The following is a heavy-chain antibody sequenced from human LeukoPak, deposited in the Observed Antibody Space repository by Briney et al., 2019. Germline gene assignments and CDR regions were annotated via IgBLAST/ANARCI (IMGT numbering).Heavy chain of an antibody. J-gene: IGHJ4*02. Sequence: GGSLRLSCAASRFTFSSYEMNWVRQAPGKGLEWVSYISSSGSTIYYADSVKGRFTISRDNAKNSLYLQMNSLRAEDTAVYYCVRIPASWRFDYWGQGTLVTVSS. CDR3: VRIPASWRFDY. V-gene: IGHV3-48*03. CDR2: ISSSGSTI. D-gene: IGHD5-12*01. CDR1: RFTFSSYE.